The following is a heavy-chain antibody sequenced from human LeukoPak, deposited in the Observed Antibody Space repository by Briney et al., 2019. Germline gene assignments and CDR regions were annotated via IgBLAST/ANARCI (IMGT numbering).Heavy chain of an antibody. Sequence: GGSLRLSCAASGFTFSNHWMHWVRQTPVKGLEWVALIRSDGSTTYADSVKGRSIISRDNAKNTLYLEISTLRADDTAVYYCARDYYDSSGNVVNFDYWGQGTLVTVSS. V-gene: IGHV3-74*01. CDR1: GFTFSNHW. J-gene: IGHJ4*02. D-gene: IGHD3-22*01. CDR3: ARDYYDSSGNVVNFDY. CDR2: IRSDGST.